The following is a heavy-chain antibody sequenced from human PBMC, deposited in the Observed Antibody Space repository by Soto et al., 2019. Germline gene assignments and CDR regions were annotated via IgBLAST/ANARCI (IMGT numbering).Heavy chain of an antibody. CDR2: ISGSSSSI. J-gene: IGHJ4*02. CDR3: ANSGSYYMGY. Sequence: EVHLVESGGGLVQPGGSLRLSCAASGLTFSNYNMNWVRQAPGKGLEWVSYISGSSSSIYYADSVKGRFTISRDNGKNSLYLQMNSLRDEDTAVYYCANSGSYYMGYWGQGTLVTVSS. CDR1: GLTFSNYN. D-gene: IGHD1-26*01. V-gene: IGHV3-48*02.